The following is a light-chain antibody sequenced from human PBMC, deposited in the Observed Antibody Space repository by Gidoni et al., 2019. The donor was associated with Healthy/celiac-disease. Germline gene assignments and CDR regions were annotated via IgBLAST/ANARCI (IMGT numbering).Light chain of an antibody. V-gene: IGKV4-1*01. CDR1: QSVLYSSNNKND. CDR3: QQYYSTPLI. J-gene: IGKJ4*01. CDR2: WAS. Sequence: DIVMTQSPASLPVSLGERATINCKSSQSVLYSSNNKNDLAWYQQKPGQPPKLLIDWASTRDAGVPDRCSGSGSGTDFTLTSSSLQDEDVAVYYCQQYYSTPLIFGGGTKVEIK.